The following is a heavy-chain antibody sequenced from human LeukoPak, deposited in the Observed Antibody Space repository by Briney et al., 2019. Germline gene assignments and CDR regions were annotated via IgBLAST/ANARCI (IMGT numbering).Heavy chain of an antibody. Sequence: SETLSLTCAVYDGSFSDYFWSWIRQPPGKGLEWVAEIHRGRTNYNPSLKSRVTISVDMSKNQFSLKLSSVTAADTAVYYCARGDVATINDYFDYWGQGTLVTVSS. J-gene: IGHJ4*02. CDR3: ARGDVATINDYFDY. D-gene: IGHD5-12*01. CDR1: DGSFSDYF. CDR2: IHRGRT. V-gene: IGHV4-34*01.